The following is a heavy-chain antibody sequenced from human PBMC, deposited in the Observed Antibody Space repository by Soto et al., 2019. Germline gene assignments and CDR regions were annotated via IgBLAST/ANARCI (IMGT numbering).Heavy chain of an antibody. CDR3: ARVYGFKQLASSYYDMDV. CDR2: ISYEGNTK. CDR1: GFTFNSYA. Sequence: QVQLAESGGGVVQTGRSLRLSCAASGFTFNSYAMHWVRRAPGKGLEWVAVISYEGNTKYYADSVKGRFTISRDNSKNTLFLQRRILGTEDTAVYYCARVYGFKQLASSYYDMDVWGQGTTVTVSS. D-gene: IGHD6-6*01. J-gene: IGHJ6*02. V-gene: IGHV3-30-3*01.